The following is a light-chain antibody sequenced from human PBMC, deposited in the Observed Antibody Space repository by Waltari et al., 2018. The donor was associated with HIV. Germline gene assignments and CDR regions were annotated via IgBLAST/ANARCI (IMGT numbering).Light chain of an antibody. CDR2: GAS. V-gene: IGKV3-15*01. CDR1: QSVSSN. J-gene: IGKJ2*03. Sequence: EIVMPQSPATLSVSPGERATFSCRASQSVSSNLAWYQQKPGQAPRLLIYGASTRATGIPARFSGSASGTEFTLAISSLQSEDFAVYYCQQYNNWPPLYSFGQGTKLEIK. CDR3: QQYNNWPPLYS.